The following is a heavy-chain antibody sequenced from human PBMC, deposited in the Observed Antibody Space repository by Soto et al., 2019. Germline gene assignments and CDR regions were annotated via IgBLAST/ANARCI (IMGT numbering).Heavy chain of an antibody. CDR3: ARGGANSGYCSGWSFVWVIDV. D-gene: IGHD6-19*01. CDR2: IIPVFATG. V-gene: IGHV1-69*01. Sequence: QVQLVQSGAEVQKPGSSVKVSCNSSGGTFGSYDFSWVRQAPGQGLEWMGGIIPVFATGKHAQKLQCRVTITADEPRSIFYLELSRLKSEDKAVYYCARGGANSGYCSGWSFVWVIDVWGPGTTVNVSS. CDR1: GGTFGSYD. J-gene: IGHJ6*02.